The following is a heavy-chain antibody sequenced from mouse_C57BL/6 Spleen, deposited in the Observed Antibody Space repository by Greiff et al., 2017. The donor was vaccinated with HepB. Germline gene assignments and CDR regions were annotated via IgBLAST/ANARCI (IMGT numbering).Heavy chain of an antibody. Sequence: VKLMESGPGLVAPSQSLSITCTVSGFSFTSYGVHWVRQPPGKGLEWLVVIWSDGSTTYNSALNSRLSISKDNSKSQVFLKMNSLQTDDTAMYYCARTPDYYGSSYVGYFDYWGQGTTLTVSS. D-gene: IGHD1-1*01. CDR2: IWSDGST. CDR3: ARTPDYYGSSYVGYFDY. V-gene: IGHV2-6*03. J-gene: IGHJ2*01. CDR1: GFSFTSYG.